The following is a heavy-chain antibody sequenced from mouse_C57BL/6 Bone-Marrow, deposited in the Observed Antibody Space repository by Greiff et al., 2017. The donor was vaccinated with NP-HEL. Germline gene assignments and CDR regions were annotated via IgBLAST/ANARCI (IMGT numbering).Heavy chain of an antibody. V-gene: IGHV1-55*01. CDR3: ARGHYYGSSPYFDY. J-gene: IGHJ2*01. CDR2: IYPGSGST. CDR1: GYTFTSYW. D-gene: IGHD1-1*01. Sequence: VQLQQPGAELVKPGASVKMSCKASGYTFTSYWITWVKQRPGQGLEWIGDIYPGSGSTNYNEKFKSKATLTVDTSSSTAYMQLSSLTSEDSAVYYCARGHYYGSSPYFDYWGQGTTLTVSS.